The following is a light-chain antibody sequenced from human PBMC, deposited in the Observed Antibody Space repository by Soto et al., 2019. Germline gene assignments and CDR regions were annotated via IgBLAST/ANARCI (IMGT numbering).Light chain of an antibody. CDR1: QSVSSN. CDR3: QQYNNWPLT. V-gene: IGKV3-15*01. Sequence: EIVMTQSPATLSVSPGERATLSCRASQSVSSNLAWYQQKPGPAPRLLIYGASTRATGIPARFSGSGSGTEFTLTISSLQSEDFAVYYCQQYNNWPLTFGRGTKVEIK. J-gene: IGKJ4*01. CDR2: GAS.